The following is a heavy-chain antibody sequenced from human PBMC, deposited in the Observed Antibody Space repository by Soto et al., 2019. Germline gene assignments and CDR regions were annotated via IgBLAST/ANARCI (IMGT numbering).Heavy chain of an antibody. CDR2: IWYDGSNK. D-gene: IGHD4-17*01. CDR1: GFTFSSYG. V-gene: IGHV3-33*01. Sequence: QVQLVESGGGVVQPGRSLRLSCAASGFTFSSYGMHWVRQAPGKGLEWVAVIWYDGSNKYYADSVKGRFTISRDNSKNTLYLLMNSLIAEDTAVYYCARVAYGDYVVYYYYYGMDVWGQGTTVTVSS. CDR3: ARVAYGDYVVYYYYYGMDV. J-gene: IGHJ6*02.